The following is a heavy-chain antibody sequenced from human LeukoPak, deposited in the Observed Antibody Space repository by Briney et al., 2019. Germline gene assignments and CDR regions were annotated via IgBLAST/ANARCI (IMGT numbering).Heavy chain of an antibody. CDR2: IKSKTDGGTT. D-gene: IGHD4-17*01. Sequence: GVSLRLSCAASGFTFSNAWVSWVRQAPGKGLEWVGRIKSKTDGGTTDYAAPVKGRFTISRDDSKNTLYLQMNSLKTEDTAVYYCTTVTVTMDSEYFQHWGQGTLVTVSS. J-gene: IGHJ1*01. CDR3: TTVTVTMDSEYFQH. CDR1: GFTFSNAW. V-gene: IGHV3-15*01.